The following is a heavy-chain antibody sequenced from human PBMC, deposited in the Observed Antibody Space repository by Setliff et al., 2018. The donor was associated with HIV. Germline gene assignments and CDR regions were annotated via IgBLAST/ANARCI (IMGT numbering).Heavy chain of an antibody. Sequence: PSETLSLTCTVSGGSISSYYWSWIRQPPEKGLEWIGYIYDRGVTNYNPSLKSRVTISLDTSKNQFSLKLSAVTAADTAVYYCAIADCSGGSCYSPGYWGQGTLVTSPQ. D-gene: IGHD2-15*01. V-gene: IGHV4-59*01. CDR1: GGSISSYY. J-gene: IGHJ4*02. CDR2: IYDRGVT. CDR3: AIADCSGGSCYSPGY.